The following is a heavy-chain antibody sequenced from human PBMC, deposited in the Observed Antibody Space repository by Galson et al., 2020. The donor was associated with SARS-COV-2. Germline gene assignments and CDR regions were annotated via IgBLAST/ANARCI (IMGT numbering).Heavy chain of an antibody. CDR3: VIDWHVRTGGRPVDY. D-gene: IGHD2-8*02. CDR1: GFTFSRIG. Sequence: GGSLRLSCAASGFTFSRIGMHWVRQAPGKGLEWVAIIWYDGSTQSYADSVKGRFTISRDNSKNTLILQMNSLQVEDTAVYYCVIDWHVRTGGRPVDYWGRGTLVTVSS. J-gene: IGHJ4*02. V-gene: IGHV3-33*01. CDR2: IWYDGSTQ.